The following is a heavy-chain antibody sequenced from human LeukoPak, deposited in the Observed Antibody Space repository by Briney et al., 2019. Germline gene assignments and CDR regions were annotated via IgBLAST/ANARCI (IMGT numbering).Heavy chain of an antibody. J-gene: IGHJ5*02. Sequence: ASVKVSCKASGYTFPGYYIHWVRQVPGPGNEWMGWINPNSGGAKYAQKFQGRLTMTWDTSISTAYMGLSRLQSDETAVYYCAKGRVVAGTKSLMHHWFDPWGQGTLVTVSS. D-gene: IGHD6-19*01. V-gene: IGHV1-2*02. CDR2: INPNSGGA. CDR3: AKGRVVAGTKSLMHHWFDP. CDR1: GYTFPGYY.